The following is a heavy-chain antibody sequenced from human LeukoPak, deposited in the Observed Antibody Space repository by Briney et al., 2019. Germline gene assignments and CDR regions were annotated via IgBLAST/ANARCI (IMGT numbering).Heavy chain of an antibody. V-gene: IGHV3-48*03. CDR3: ARWYYYGWGTGTWFDS. J-gene: IGHJ5*01. Sequence: GGSLRLSCAASGFTFSSYEMNWVRQAPGKGLEWVSYISSSGSTIYYADSVKGRFTISRDNAKNSLYLQMNSLRAEDTAVYDCARWYYYGWGTGTWFDSWGQGTLVTVSS. CDR2: ISSSGSTI. CDR1: GFTFSSYE. D-gene: IGHD3-10*01.